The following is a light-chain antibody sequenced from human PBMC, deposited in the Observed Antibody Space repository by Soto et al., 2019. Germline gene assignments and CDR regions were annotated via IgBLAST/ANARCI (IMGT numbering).Light chain of an antibody. J-gene: IGKJ4*01. CDR1: QSVSSSY. CDR3: QQYGSSPLT. V-gene: IGKV3-20*01. CDR2: RAS. Sequence: EIVLTQSPGTLSLSPGERATLSCRASQSVSSSYLAWYQQKPGQAPKVLIYRASSRATGIPDRFSGSGSGTDLTLTISRLEPEDFAVYYCQQYGSSPLTFDGGTKVDIK.